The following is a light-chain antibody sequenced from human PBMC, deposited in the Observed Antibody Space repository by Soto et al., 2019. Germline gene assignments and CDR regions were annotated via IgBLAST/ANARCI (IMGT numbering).Light chain of an antibody. CDR3: QQRSNWPPLT. Sequence: EIVLTHSPATLSLSPGERATLSCRASQSVSSYLAWYQQKPGQAPRLLIYDASNSATGIPARFSGSGSGTDFTLTISSLEPEDFAVYYCQQRSNWPPLTVGGGTQVEIK. CDR1: QSVSSY. J-gene: IGKJ4*01. CDR2: DAS. V-gene: IGKV3-11*01.